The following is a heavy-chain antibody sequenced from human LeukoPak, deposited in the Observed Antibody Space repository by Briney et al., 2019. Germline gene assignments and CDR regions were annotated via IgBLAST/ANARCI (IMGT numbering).Heavy chain of an antibody. Sequence: PSETLSLTCAVYGGSFSGYYWSWIRQPPGKGLEWIGEINHSGSTNYNPSLKSRVTISVDTSKNQFSLKLSSVTAADTAVYYCARGSYDFWSGYYTSKYFDYWGQGTLVTVSS. CDR2: INHSGST. CDR3: ARGSYDFWSGYYTSKYFDY. CDR1: GGSFSGYY. J-gene: IGHJ4*02. V-gene: IGHV4-34*01. D-gene: IGHD3-3*01.